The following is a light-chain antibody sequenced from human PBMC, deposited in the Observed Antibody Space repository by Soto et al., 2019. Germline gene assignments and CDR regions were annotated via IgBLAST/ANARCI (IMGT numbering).Light chain of an antibody. CDR3: QEYNNWHPIT. CDR1: QSISSK. Sequence: EIVMTQSPATLSVSPGARATLSCRASQSISSKLAWYQQKPGQAPRLLIYGASTRATGIPARFSGTGSGTEFTLTITSLQSEDFAVYYCQEYNNWHPITFGGGTKVEIK. V-gene: IGKV3-15*01. J-gene: IGKJ4*01. CDR2: GAS.